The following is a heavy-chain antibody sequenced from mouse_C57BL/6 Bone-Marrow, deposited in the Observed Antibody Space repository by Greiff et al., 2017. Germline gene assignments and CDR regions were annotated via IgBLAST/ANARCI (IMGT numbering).Heavy chain of an antibody. V-gene: IGHV1-81*01. Sequence: VQLQESGAELARPGASVKLSCKASGYTFTSYGISWVKQRTGQGLEWIGDIYPGSGSTKYNEKFKSKATLTVDTSSSTAYMQLSSLTSEDSAVYYCSTVPDYWGQGTTLTVSS. D-gene: IGHD1-1*01. CDR1: GYTFTSYG. CDR3: STVPDY. CDR2: IYPGSGST. J-gene: IGHJ2*01.